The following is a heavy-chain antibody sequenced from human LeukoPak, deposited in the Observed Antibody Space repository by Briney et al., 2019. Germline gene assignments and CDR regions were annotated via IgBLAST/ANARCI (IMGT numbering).Heavy chain of an antibody. Sequence: GGSLRLSCAASGFTFSSYGMHWVRQAPGKGLEWVAFIRYDGSNKYYADSVKGRFTISRDNSKNTLYLQMNSLRAEDTAVYYCARQNMITFGGGFDYWGQGTLVTVSS. D-gene: IGHD3-16*01. CDR3: ARQNMITFGGGFDY. J-gene: IGHJ4*02. CDR1: GFTFSSYG. CDR2: IRYDGSNK. V-gene: IGHV3-30*02.